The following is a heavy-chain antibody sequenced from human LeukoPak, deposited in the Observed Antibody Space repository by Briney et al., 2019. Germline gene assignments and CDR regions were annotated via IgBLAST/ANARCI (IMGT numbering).Heavy chain of an antibody. CDR1: GFTFSDYY. Sequence: PGGSLRLSCAASGFTFSDYYMSWIRQAPGQRLEWVSYISSSGSTIYYADSVKGRFTISRDNAKNSLYMQMNSLRAEDTAVYYCARTHYYYYMDVWGKGTTVTVSS. CDR3: ARTHYYYYMDV. CDR2: ISSSGSTI. V-gene: IGHV3-11*01. J-gene: IGHJ6*03.